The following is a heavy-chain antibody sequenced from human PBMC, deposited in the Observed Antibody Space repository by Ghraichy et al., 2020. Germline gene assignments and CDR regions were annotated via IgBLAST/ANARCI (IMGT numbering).Heavy chain of an antibody. D-gene: IGHD6-13*01. CDR1: GDTFTSSY. CDR3: ARGNSSWPGD. V-gene: IGHV1-46*03. CDR2: INPSGGST. Sequence: ASVKVSCKASGDTFTSSYMRWVRQSPGQGLEWMGIINPSGGSTSYAQKFQGRVTMTRDTSTSTVYMELSSLRSEDTAVYYCARGNSSWPGDWGQGTLVTVAT. J-gene: IGHJ4*02.